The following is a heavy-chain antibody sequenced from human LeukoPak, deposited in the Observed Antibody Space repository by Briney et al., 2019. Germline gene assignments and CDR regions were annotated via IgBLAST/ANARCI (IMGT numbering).Heavy chain of an antibody. CDR2: INSDGSST. D-gene: IGHD5-12*01. V-gene: IGHV3-74*01. Sequence: PGGSLRLSCAASGFTFDDYGMSWVRQAPGKGLVWVSRINSDGSSTSYADSVKGRFTISRDNAKNTLYLQMNSLRAEDTAVYYCARVLRGYGLYYYYYYYMDVWGKGTTVTVSS. CDR1: GFTFDDYG. J-gene: IGHJ6*03. CDR3: ARVLRGYGLYYYYYYYMDV.